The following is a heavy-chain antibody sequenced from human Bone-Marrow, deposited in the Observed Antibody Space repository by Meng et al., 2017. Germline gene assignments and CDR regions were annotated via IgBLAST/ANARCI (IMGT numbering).Heavy chain of an antibody. V-gene: IGHV3-23*01. J-gene: IGHJ4*02. D-gene: IGHD5-18*01. CDR1: GFSFSSYA. CDR3: AKDDSSGYGPDY. CDR2: IGGSGTIP. Sequence: GGGVATPGGSLRLSCAASGFSFSSYARSWVRSAPGEGLQWVSLIGGSGTIPYADSVKGRVTISRDNSQNTVYLEMNSLRVEDTAVYYCAKDDSSGYGPDYCGQGTLVTVSS.